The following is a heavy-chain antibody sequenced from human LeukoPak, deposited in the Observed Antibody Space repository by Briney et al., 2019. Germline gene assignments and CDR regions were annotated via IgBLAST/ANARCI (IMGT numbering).Heavy chain of an antibody. Sequence: ASVKVSCKASGYTFTSYGISWVRQAPGQGLEWMGWISAYNGNTNYAQKLQGRVTMTTDTSTSRAYMELRSLRSDDTAVYYCARVGGYSDSSGYYGPNWFDPWGQGTLVTVSS. CDR3: ARVGGYSDSSGYYGPNWFDP. J-gene: IGHJ5*02. V-gene: IGHV1-18*01. CDR2: ISAYNGNT. CDR1: GYTFTSYG. D-gene: IGHD3-22*01.